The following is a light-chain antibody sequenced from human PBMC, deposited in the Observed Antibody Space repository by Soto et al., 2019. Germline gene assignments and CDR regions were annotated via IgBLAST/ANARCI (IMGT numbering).Light chain of an antibody. CDR2: EAS. CDR3: HQRQRWPRT. J-gene: IGKJ1*01. Sequence: DNLLTQSPATLSSSPGERATLSCRASQTVGVRLAWYQHKPGQTPRLIIYEASNRAADIPARFSGSGSGTDFTLTITSLEPEDFAFYYCHQRQRWPRTFGQGTKVEIE. CDR1: QTVGVR. V-gene: IGKV3-11*01.